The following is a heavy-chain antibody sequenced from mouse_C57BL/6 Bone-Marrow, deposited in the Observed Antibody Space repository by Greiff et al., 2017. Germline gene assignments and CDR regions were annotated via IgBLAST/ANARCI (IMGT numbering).Heavy chain of an antibody. Sequence: QVQLKESGAELVKPGASVKLSCKASGYTFTSYWMHWVKQRPGQGLEWIGMIHPNSGSTNYNEKFKSKATLTVDKSSSTAYMQLSSLTSEDSAVYYCARGGITTVVAPYYYAMDYWGQGTSVTVSS. J-gene: IGHJ4*01. CDR3: ARGGITTVVAPYYYAMDY. D-gene: IGHD1-1*01. CDR1: GYTFTSYW. CDR2: IHPNSGST. V-gene: IGHV1-64*01.